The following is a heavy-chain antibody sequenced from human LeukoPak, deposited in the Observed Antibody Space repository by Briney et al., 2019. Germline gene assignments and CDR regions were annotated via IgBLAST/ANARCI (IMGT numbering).Heavy chain of an antibody. J-gene: IGHJ3*02. V-gene: IGHV4-59*01. Sequence: SETLSLTCTVSGGSISSYYWSWIRQPPGKGLEWIGYIYYSGSTNYNPSLKSRVTISVDTSKNQFSLKLSSVTAADTAVYYCAREVFGYYAFDICGQGTMVTVSS. D-gene: IGHD5-12*01. CDR1: GGSISSYY. CDR2: IYYSGST. CDR3: AREVFGYYAFDI.